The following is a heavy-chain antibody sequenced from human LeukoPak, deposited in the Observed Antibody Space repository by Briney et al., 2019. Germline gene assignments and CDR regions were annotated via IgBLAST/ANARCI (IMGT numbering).Heavy chain of an antibody. D-gene: IGHD3-10*01. V-gene: IGHV1-46*01. CDR2: INPSGGST. Sequence: ASVKVSCKASGYTFTSYYMHWVRQAPGQGLEWMGIINPSGGSTSYAQKFQGRVTVTRDTSTSTVYMGLSSLRSEDTAVYYCARVPKVGELSIDYWGQGTLVTVSS. CDR1: GYTFTSYY. J-gene: IGHJ4*02. CDR3: ARVPKVGELSIDY.